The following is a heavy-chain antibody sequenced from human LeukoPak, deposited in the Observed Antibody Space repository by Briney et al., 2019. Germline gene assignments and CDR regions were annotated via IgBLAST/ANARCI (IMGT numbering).Heavy chain of an antibody. CDR1: GFTFGSYV. D-gene: IGHD6-13*01. CDR3: AKDLIKAAATSYYYYYGMDV. Sequence: GGSLRLSCAASGFTFGSYVMHWVRQAPGKGLEWVAVISYDGSNKYYADSVKGRFTISRDNSKNTLYLQMNSLRAEDTAVYYCAKDLIKAAATSYYYYYGMDVWGQGTTVTVSS. CDR2: ISYDGSNK. V-gene: IGHV3-30*18. J-gene: IGHJ6*02.